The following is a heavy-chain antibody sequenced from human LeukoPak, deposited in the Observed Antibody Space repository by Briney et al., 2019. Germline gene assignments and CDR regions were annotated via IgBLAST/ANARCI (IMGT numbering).Heavy chain of an antibody. CDR3: VRGTGY. J-gene: IGHJ4*02. Sequence: PGGSLRLSCAASGLTFSKSAMTWVRQAPGKGLEYVSAISSNGDNTYYADSVKGRFTISRDNSKNTLYLQMSSLRADGTAVYYCVRGTGYWGQGTLVTVSS. CDR2: ISSNGDNT. V-gene: IGHV3-64D*06. CDR1: GLTFSKSA.